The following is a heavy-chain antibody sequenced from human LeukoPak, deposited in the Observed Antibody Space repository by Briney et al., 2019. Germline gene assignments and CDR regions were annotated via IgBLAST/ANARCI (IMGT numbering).Heavy chain of an antibody. V-gene: IGHV4-34*01. Sequence: SETLSLTCAVYGGSFSGYYWSWIRQPPGKGLEWIGEINHSGSTNYSPSLKSRGTISVDTSKNQFSLKLSSVTAADTAVYYRARGPWFGELGYYYYYMDVWGKGTTVTVSS. CDR3: ARGPWFGELGYYYYYMDV. CDR1: GGSFSGYY. CDR2: INHSGST. D-gene: IGHD3-10*01. J-gene: IGHJ6*03.